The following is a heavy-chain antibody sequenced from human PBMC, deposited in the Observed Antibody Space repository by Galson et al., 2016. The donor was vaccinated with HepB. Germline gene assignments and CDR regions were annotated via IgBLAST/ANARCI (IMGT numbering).Heavy chain of an antibody. V-gene: IGHV3-23*01. Sequence: SLRLSCAASGFTFSSYTMSWVRQAPGMGLEWVSSISGSGSFTYFAASVKGRFTIFRDNSKNTLYLQMNSLRAEDTATYYCAKDPGRGSGWFFFDSWGQGTLVTVSA. CDR1: GFTFSSYT. CDR2: ISGSGSFT. CDR3: AKDPGRGSGWFFFDS. D-gene: IGHD6-19*01. J-gene: IGHJ4*02.